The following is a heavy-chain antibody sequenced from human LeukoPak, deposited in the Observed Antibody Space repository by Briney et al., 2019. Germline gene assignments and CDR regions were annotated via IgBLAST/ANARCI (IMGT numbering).Heavy chain of an antibody. V-gene: IGHV3-15*01. Sequence: GGSLRLSCAASGFTFSNAWKTWVRQAPGMGLEWVGRIKSKTDDGTTDYAAPVKGRFTISRDDSKTTLYLQMNSLKTEDTAVYYCARDCDPDSIVGATTPSGYWGQGTLVTVSS. J-gene: IGHJ4*02. CDR1: GFTFSNAW. D-gene: IGHD1-26*01. CDR3: ARDCDPDSIVGATTPSGY. CDR2: IKSKTDDGTT.